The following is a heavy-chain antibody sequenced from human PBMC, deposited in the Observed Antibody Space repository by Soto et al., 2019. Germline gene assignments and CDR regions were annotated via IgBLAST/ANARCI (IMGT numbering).Heavy chain of an antibody. CDR2: IVVGSGNT. CDR1: GFTFPSSA. V-gene: IGHV1-58*01. J-gene: IGHJ4*02. Sequence: QMRLVQSGPEVKKPGTSVKVSCKASGFTFPSSAVQWVRQARGQRLEWIARIVVGSGNTNYAQKFQERLTISRDMSTNTVYMELSSLRSEDTAVYYCAAVPYYYDTSGTYFDYWGQGTLVTVSS. D-gene: IGHD3-22*01. CDR3: AAVPYYYDTSGTYFDY.